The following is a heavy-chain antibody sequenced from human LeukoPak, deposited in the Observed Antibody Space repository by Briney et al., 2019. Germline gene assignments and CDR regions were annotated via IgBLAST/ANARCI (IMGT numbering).Heavy chain of an antibody. V-gene: IGHV3-7*01. Sequence: GGSLRLSCAASGFIFSNYWMTWVRQAPGKGLEWVAYINESGSETYYADYVKGRFTISRDNTKKSLFLQLNSLSVEDTAMYYCAKDYSFSNFNWGQGTLVTVSS. CDR1: GFIFSNYW. D-gene: IGHD2-15*01. CDR2: INESGSET. CDR3: AKDYSFSNFN. J-gene: IGHJ4*02.